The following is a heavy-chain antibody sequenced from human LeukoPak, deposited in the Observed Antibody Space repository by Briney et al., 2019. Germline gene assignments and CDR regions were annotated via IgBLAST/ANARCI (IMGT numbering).Heavy chain of an antibody. V-gene: IGHV3-23*01. D-gene: IGHD6-13*01. CDR2: ISGSGGST. CDR3: ARGESSSWPAFDY. CDR1: GFTFSSYA. Sequence: GGSLRLSCAASGFTFSSYAMSWVRQAPGKGLEWVSAISGSGGSTYYADSVEGRFTISRDNSKNTLYLQMNSLRAEDTAVYYCARGESSSWPAFDYWGQGTPVTVSS. J-gene: IGHJ4*02.